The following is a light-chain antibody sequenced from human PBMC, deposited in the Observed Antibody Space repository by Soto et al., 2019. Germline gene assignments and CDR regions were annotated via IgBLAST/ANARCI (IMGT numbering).Light chain of an antibody. Sequence: QSALTQPASVSGSPGQSITISCTGTSSDVGGYNHVSWYQQHPGKAPKIIIYEVTNRPSGVSNRFSGSKSGNTASLTISGLQAEDDADYYCSSFTSRFTFNYIFGTGTKLTVL. CDR2: EVT. J-gene: IGLJ1*01. V-gene: IGLV2-14*01. CDR3: SSFTSRFTFNYI. CDR1: SSDVGGYNH.